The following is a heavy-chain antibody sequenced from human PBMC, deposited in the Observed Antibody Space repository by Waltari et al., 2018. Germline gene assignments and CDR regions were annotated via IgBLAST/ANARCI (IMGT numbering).Heavy chain of an antibody. Sequence: EVQLVESGGGLVQPGRSLRLSCAASGFTFDDYAMHWVRQAPGKGLEWVSGISWNSGSIGYADSVKGRFTISRDNAKNSLYLQMNSLRAEDTAVYYCARDLGGANAFDIWGQGTMVTVSS. J-gene: IGHJ3*02. CDR2: ISWNSGSI. D-gene: IGHD3-16*01. V-gene: IGHV3-9*01. CDR1: GFTFDDYA. CDR3: ARDLGGANAFDI.